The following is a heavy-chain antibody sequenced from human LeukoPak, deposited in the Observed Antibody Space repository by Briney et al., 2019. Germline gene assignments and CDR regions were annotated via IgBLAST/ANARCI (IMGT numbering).Heavy chain of an antibody. Sequence: SETLSLTCTVSGVPISSSSFYWGWIRQPPGTGLEWIGSIFYSGSTYYNPSLKSRVTISVDTSKNLFSLRLSSVTAADTAVYHCARVGPFFDYWGQGTLVTVSS. CDR3: ARVGPFFDY. CDR1: GVPISSSSFY. CDR2: IFYSGST. J-gene: IGHJ4*02. V-gene: IGHV4-39*01.